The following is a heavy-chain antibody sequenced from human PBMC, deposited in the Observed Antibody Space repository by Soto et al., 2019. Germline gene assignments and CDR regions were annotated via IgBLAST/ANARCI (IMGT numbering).Heavy chain of an antibody. CDR3: ASGVVDTAMAYYFDY. D-gene: IGHD5-18*01. V-gene: IGHV4-59*01. Sequence: PSETLSLTCTVSGGSISSYYWSWIRQPPGKGLEWIGYIYYSGSTNYNPSLKSRVTISVDTSKNQFSLKLSSVTAADTAVYYCASGVVDTAMAYYFDYWGQGTLVTVSS. J-gene: IGHJ4*02. CDR1: GGSISSYY. CDR2: IYYSGST.